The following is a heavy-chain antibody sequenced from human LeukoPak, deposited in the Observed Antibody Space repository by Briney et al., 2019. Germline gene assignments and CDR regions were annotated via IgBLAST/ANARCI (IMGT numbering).Heavy chain of an antibody. V-gene: IGHV4-59*08. CDR2: IYYSGST. CDR3: ARHGYEQWLVRSLDYYYGMDV. J-gene: IGHJ6*02. D-gene: IGHD6-19*01. Sequence: SETLSLTCTVSGGSISSYYWSWIRQPPGKGLEWIGYIYYSGSTNYSPSLKSRVTISVDTSKNQFSLKLSSVTAADTAVYYCARHGYEQWLVRSLDYYYGMDVWGQGTTVTVSS. CDR1: GGSISSYY.